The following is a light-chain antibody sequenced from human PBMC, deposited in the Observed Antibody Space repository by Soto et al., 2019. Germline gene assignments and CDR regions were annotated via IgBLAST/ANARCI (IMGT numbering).Light chain of an antibody. V-gene: IGKV1-9*01. J-gene: IGKJ5*01. CDR1: QDIRSI. Sequence: QFTHSPSSLSASVGDRVTSTCRASQDIRSILAWYQQKPGKAPKLLIYAASTLQNGVPSRFSGSRSGTDFTVTISSLQPEDFATYYCQHFRSFPITLCHGARLEI. CDR3: QHFRSFPIT. CDR2: AAS.